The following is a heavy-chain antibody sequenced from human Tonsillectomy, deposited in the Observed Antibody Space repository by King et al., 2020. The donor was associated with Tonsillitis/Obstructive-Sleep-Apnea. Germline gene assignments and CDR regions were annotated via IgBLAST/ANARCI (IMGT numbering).Heavy chain of an antibody. Sequence: VQLQQWGAGLLKPSETLSLTCAVYGGSFSGYYWSWIRQPPGEGLEWIGEINHSGSTNYNPSPKSRVTISVDTTKKQSSLKLSSVTAADTAVYYCTRRSVLMVYAPAGNWFDPWGQGTLVTVSS. J-gene: IGHJ5*02. D-gene: IGHD2-8*01. CDR1: GGSFSGYY. CDR3: TRRSVLMVYAPAGNWFDP. CDR2: INHSGST. V-gene: IGHV4-34*01.